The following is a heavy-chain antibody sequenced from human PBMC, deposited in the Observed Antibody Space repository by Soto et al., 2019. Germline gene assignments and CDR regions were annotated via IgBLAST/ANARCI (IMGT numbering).Heavy chain of an antibody. J-gene: IGHJ4*02. CDR3: AKDLRRVGATTLGFDY. CDR1: GDSVSGNSAA. CDR2: TYYRSKWYN. D-gene: IGHD1-26*01. V-gene: IGHV6-1*01. Sequence: PSQTLSLTCAISGDSVSGNSAAWNWIRQSPSRGLEWLGRTYYRSKWYNEYAESVKSRITINPDTSKNQFSLHLDSVTAEDTAVNYCAKDLRRVGATTLGFDYWGQGTLVTVSS.